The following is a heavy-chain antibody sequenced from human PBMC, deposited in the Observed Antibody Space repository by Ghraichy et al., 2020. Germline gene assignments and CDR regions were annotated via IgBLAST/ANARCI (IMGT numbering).Heavy chain of an antibody. CDR3: ARDGSQSYYYGMDV. CDR1: GFTFDNYG. D-gene: IGHD3-10*01. V-gene: IGHV3-20*04. CDR2: ISWNGGST. Sequence: GGSLRLSCAASGFTFDNYGMSWVRQAPGKGLEWVSGISWNGGSTGYADSVKGRFTISRDSAKNTLSLQMNSLTAEDTALYFCARDGSQSYYYGMDVWGQGTTVTVSS. J-gene: IGHJ6*02.